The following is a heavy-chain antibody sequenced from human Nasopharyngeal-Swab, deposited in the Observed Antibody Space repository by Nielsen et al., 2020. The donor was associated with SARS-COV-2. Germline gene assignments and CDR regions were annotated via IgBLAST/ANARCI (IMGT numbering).Heavy chain of an antibody. D-gene: IGHD3-10*01. J-gene: IGHJ4*02. V-gene: IGHV3-33*01. CDR2: IWYDGSHK. Sequence: GESLKISCAASGFTFSSYGMHWVRQAPGKGLEWVAVIWYDGSHKYYADSVKGRFTISRDNSKNTLYLQMNSLRAEDTAVYYCATTTYYSSGSYHWGQGTLVTVSS. CDR3: ATTTYYSSGSYH. CDR1: GFTFSSYG.